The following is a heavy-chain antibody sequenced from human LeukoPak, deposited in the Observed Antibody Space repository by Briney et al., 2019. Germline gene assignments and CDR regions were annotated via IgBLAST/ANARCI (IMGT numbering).Heavy chain of an antibody. CDR1: GYTFTRYA. CDR2: INTNTGNP. CDR3: ARAEYYYDSSGYYWVLYDY. Sequence: ASVKVSCKASGYTFTRYAMNWVRQAPGQGLEWMGWINTNTGNPTYAQGFTGRFVFSLDTSVSTAYLQISSLKAEDTAVYYCARAEYYYDSSGYYWVLYDYWGQGTLVTVSS. J-gene: IGHJ4*02. D-gene: IGHD3-22*01. V-gene: IGHV7-4-1*02.